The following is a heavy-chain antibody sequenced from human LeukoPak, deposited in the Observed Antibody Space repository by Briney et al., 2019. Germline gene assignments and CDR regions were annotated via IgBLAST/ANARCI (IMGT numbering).Heavy chain of an antibody. Sequence: AGGSLRLSCAASGFTFSSYWMSWVRQAPGKGLEWVANIKQDGSEKYYVDSVKGRFTISRDNAKNSLYLQMNSLRAEDTAVYYCARERSCTSAVCYFDYWGQGTLVTVSS. CDR1: GFTFSSYW. J-gene: IGHJ4*02. V-gene: IGHV3-7*01. CDR2: IKQDGSEK. D-gene: IGHD2-8*01. CDR3: ARERSCTSAVCYFDY.